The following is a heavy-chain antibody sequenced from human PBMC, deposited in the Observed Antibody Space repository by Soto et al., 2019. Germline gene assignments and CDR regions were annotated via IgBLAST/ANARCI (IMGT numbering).Heavy chain of an antibody. CDR3: ARASMITFGGVIVRDNWFDP. Sequence: QVQLVQSGAEVKKPGSSVKVSCKASGGTFSSYAISWVRQAPGQGLEWMGGVIPIYGTANYAQKFQGRVTITADESTSTAYMELSSLRSEDTAVYYCARASMITFGGVIVRDNWFDPWGQGTLVTVSS. CDR2: VIPIYGTA. V-gene: IGHV1-69*01. CDR1: GGTFSSYA. J-gene: IGHJ5*02. D-gene: IGHD3-16*02.